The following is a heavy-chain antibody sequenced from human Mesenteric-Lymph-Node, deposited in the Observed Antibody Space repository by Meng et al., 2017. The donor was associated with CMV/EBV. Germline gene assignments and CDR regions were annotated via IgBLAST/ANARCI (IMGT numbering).Heavy chain of an antibody. CDR2: ISSSSSYM. V-gene: IGHV3-21*01. J-gene: IGHJ4*02. Sequence: GGSLRLSCAASGFTFSNYAMSWVRQAPGKGLEWVSSISSSSSYMFYADSVKGRFTIPRDNAKNSLYLQMNSLRAEDTAVYYCARDRHYYDSSGCFDYWGQGTLVTVSS. CDR3: ARDRHYYDSSGCFDY. D-gene: IGHD3-22*01. CDR1: GFTFSNYA.